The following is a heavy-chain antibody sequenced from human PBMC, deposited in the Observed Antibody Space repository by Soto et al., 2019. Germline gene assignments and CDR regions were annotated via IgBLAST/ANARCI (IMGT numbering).Heavy chain of an antibody. CDR3: AKAGGKVSTPFAP. V-gene: IGHV3-30*18. D-gene: IGHD2-8*01. J-gene: IGHJ5*02. CDR2: ISYDGSNK. CDR1: GYSFVYG. Sequence: QVHLVESGGGVVQPGRSLRLSCAAGYSFVYGMHWVRQAPGKGLEWVSFISYDGSNKYYADSVKGRFTVSIDNSRNTVFLEMDRLRIEDTAVYYCAKAGGKVSTPFAPWGQGTLVTVSP.